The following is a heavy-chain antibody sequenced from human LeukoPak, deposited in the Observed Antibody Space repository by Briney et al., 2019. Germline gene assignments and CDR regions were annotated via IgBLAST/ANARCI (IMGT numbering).Heavy chain of an antibody. D-gene: IGHD3-22*01. CDR2: IKSKTDGGTT. CDR1: GFTFSNAW. CDR3: TTDPETDDSSGYSPFDY. V-gene: IGHV3-15*01. J-gene: IGHJ4*02. Sequence: PGGSLRLSCAASGFTFSNAWMSWVRQAPGKGLAWDGRIKSKTDGGTTDYAAPVKGRFTISRDDSKNTLYLQMNSLKTEDTAVYYCTTDPETDDSSGYSPFDYWGQGTLVTVSS.